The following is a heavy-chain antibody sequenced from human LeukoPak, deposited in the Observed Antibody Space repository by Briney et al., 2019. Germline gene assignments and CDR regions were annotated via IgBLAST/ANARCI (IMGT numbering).Heavy chain of an antibody. V-gene: IGHV3-23*01. J-gene: IGHJ4*02. CDR1: GIIFSTYG. D-gene: IGHD3-10*01. Sequence: GGSLRLSCAASGIIFSTYGMSWVRQAPGKGLEWISAISGSGDSAYYADSVKGRFTISRDNSKSTLYLQMNSLRAEDTAIYYCAKDHSWYSGSGPSYDYWGQGTLVTVSS. CDR2: ISGSGDSA. CDR3: AKDHSWYSGSGPSYDY.